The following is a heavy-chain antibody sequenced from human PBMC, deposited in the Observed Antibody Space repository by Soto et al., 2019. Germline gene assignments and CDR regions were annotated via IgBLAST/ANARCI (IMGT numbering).Heavy chain of an antibody. Sequence: RASVKVSCKASGYSFATYGFSWVRQAPGQGLECVGWISAHNGDTHYSQKFQGRVTLTTDTSTNTGYMELRSLTSDDTAVYFRATEPIYYNDGSGYYPLGHWGQGTLVTVSS. CDR1: GYSFATYG. CDR2: ISAHNGDT. D-gene: IGHD3-22*01. CDR3: ATEPIYYNDGSGYYPLGH. V-gene: IGHV1-18*04. J-gene: IGHJ4*02.